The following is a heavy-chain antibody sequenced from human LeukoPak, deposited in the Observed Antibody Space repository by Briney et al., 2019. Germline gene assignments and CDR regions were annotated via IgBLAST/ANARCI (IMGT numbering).Heavy chain of an antibody. D-gene: IGHD3-10*01. CDR1: GFTFRNYA. CDR3: AKDTYDFGSGTYPPDY. Sequence: PGGSLRLSCAASGFTFRNYAMHWVRQAPGKGLEWVGDISYEGSIKYYADSVKGRFTISRDNSKNTLYLQMNSLRTEDTAVYYCAKDTYDFGSGTYPPDYWGQGTLVTVSS. CDR2: ISYEGSIK. J-gene: IGHJ4*02. V-gene: IGHV3-30*18.